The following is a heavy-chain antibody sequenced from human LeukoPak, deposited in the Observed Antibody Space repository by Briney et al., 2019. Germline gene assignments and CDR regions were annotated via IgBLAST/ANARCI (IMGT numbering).Heavy chain of an antibody. CDR3: ARLSGVHYYDSSGYYSDY. V-gene: IGHV3-21*01. CDR2: ISSSSSYI. Sequence: GGSLRLSCAASGFTFSSYSMNWVRQAPGKVLEWVSSISSSSSYIYYADSVKGRFTISRDNAKNSLYLQMNSLRAEDTAVYYCARLSGVHYYDSSGYYSDYWGQGTLVTVSS. CDR1: GFTFSSYS. D-gene: IGHD3-22*01. J-gene: IGHJ4*02.